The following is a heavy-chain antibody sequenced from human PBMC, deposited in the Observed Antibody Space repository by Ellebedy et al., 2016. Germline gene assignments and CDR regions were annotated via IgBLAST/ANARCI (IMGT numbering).Heavy chain of an antibody. CDR2: ISYDGSNK. Sequence: GESLKISCAASGFTFSSYGMHWVRQAPGKGLEWVAVISYDGSNKYYADSVKGRFTISRDNSKNTLYLQMNSLKAEDTAVYYCATSGVSYCSSTSCYGVGDYWGQGTLVTVSS. D-gene: IGHD2-2*01. J-gene: IGHJ4*02. CDR1: GFTFSSYG. V-gene: IGHV3-30*03. CDR3: ATSGVSYCSSTSCYGVGDY.